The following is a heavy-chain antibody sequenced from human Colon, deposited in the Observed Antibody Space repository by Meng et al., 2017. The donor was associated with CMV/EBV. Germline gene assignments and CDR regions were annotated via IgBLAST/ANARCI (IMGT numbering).Heavy chain of an antibody. CDR3: AKVASRETYYDILTGPNYGMDL. V-gene: IGHV3-23*01. Sequence: GGSLRLSCAASGFTFSSYAMSWVRQAPGKGLEWVSAISGSGGSTYYADSVKGRFTISRDNSKNTLYLQMNSLRAEDTAVYYCAKVASRETYYDILTGPNYGMDLWGQGTTVTVSS. CDR1: GFTFSSYA. D-gene: IGHD3-9*01. CDR2: ISGSGGST. J-gene: IGHJ6*02.